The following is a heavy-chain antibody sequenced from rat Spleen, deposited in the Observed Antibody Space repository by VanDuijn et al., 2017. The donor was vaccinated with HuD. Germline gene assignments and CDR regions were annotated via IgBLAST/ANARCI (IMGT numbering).Heavy chain of an antibody. CDR3: TTGYYDGYYLVFDY. D-gene: IGHD1-12*03. Sequence: EVQLVESGGGLVQPGRSLKLSCAASGFTFSDYYMAWVRQAPTKGLEWVASISYEGSSTYYRDSVKGRFTISRDNAKSTLYLQMDSLRSEDTATYYCTTGYYDGYYLVFDYWGQGVMVTVSS. CDR1: GFTFSDYY. V-gene: IGHV5-20*01. CDR2: ISYEGSST. J-gene: IGHJ2*01.